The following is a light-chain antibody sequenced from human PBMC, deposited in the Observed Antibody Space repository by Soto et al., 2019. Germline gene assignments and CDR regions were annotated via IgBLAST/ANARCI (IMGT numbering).Light chain of an antibody. Sequence: DIPMTQSPSSLSASVGDRVTLTCRASQDISHFLAWYQQRPGKVPKLLIYYASTLQSGVPSRFSDSGSGTGFTLTLSSLQAEDVATYYCLNYNKDAPGTFGQGTKVEI. CDR1: QDISHF. CDR2: YAS. V-gene: IGKV1-27*01. CDR3: LNYNKDAPGT. J-gene: IGKJ1*01.